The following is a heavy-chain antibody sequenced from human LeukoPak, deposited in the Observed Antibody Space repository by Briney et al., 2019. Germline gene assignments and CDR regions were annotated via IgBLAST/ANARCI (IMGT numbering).Heavy chain of an antibody. CDR2: INPFSGGT. V-gene: IGHV1-2*02. Sequence: ASVKVSCKASGYTFRGHYMHWVRQAPGQGFQWMGWINPFSGGTNNAQKFHGRVIMTWDTSTSTAYMELSRLTSDDTAVYHCARASYGDYVYFFDHWGQGTLVTVSS. CDR3: ARASYGDYVYFFDH. J-gene: IGHJ4*02. D-gene: IGHD4-17*01. CDR1: GYTFRGHY.